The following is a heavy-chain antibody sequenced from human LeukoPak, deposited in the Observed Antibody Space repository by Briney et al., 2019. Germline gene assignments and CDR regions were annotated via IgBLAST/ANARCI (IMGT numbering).Heavy chain of an antibody. CDR1: GFTFSSYS. CDR3: ARDRRGYYYDSSGYLL. Sequence: GGFRRSSGAASGFTFSSYSMNWVRQAPGKGLEWVSSISISSSYIYYADSVEGRFTISRDNAKNSLYLQMNSLRAEDTAVYYCARDRRGYYYDSSGYLLWGQGTLVTVSS. V-gene: IGHV3-21*01. J-gene: IGHJ4*02. CDR2: ISISSSYI. D-gene: IGHD3-22*01.